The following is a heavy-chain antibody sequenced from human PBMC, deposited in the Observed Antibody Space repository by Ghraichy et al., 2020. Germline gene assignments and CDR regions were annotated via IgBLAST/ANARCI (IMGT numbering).Heavy chain of an antibody. CDR2: INHSGST. V-gene: IGHV4-34*01. CDR3: ARPHHYYDSSGYYH. CDR1: GGSFSGYY. D-gene: IGHD3-22*01. Sequence: LSLTCAVYGGSFSGYYWSWIRQPPGKGLEWIGEINHSGSTNYNPSLKSRVTISVDTSKNQFSLKLSSVTAADTAVYYCARPHHYYDSSGYYHWGQGTLVTVSS. J-gene: IGHJ5*02.